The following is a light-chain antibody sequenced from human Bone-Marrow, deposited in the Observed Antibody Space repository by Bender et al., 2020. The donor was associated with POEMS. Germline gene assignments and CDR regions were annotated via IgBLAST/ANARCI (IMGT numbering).Light chain of an antibody. CDR2: EGS. V-gene: IGLV2-14*01. CDR1: SSDVGGYNY. CDR3: SSFTSGGATYV. J-gene: IGLJ1*01. Sequence: QSALTQPASVSGSPGQSITISCTGTSSDVGGYNYVSWYQQHPGGAPKLMISEGSNRPSGASSRFSGSKSGNTASLTISGLQAEDEADYYCSSFTSGGATYVFGTGTKVTVL.